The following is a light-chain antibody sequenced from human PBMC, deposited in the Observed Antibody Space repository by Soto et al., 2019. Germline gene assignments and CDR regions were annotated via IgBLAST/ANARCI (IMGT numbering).Light chain of an antibody. V-gene: IGKV3-20*01. Sequence: EILLTQSPGTLSLSPGGRAPLSGRARQTISSDYLAWYQQKPGQAPRLLIFGAATRAADIPDRFSGSGSGTDFTLTISRLEPEDFAVYYCQRYGSSPTFGQGTKVDIK. J-gene: IGKJ1*01. CDR3: QRYGSSPT. CDR1: QTISSDY. CDR2: GAA.